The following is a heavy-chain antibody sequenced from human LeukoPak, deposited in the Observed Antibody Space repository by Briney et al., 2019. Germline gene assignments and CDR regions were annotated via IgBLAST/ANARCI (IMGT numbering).Heavy chain of an antibody. Sequence: GESLKISCKGSGYSFTSYWIGWVRQMPGKGLGWMGIIYPGDSDTRYSPSFQGQVTISADKSISTAYLQWSSLKASDTAMYYCARHAAGYSSSWAYYFDYWGQGTLVTVSS. J-gene: IGHJ4*02. V-gene: IGHV5-51*01. CDR2: IYPGDSDT. CDR1: GYSFTSYW. CDR3: ARHAAGYSSSWAYYFDY. D-gene: IGHD6-13*01.